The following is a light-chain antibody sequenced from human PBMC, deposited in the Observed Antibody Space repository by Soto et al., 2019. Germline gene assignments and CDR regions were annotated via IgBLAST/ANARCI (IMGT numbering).Light chain of an antibody. J-gene: IGLJ1*01. Sequence: QSALTQPASVSGSPGQSITISCTGTSSDIGGYNDVSWYQQHPGKAPKVMIYEVSNRPSGVSDRFSGSKSGNTASLTISGLQAEDEADYYCSSYVGATTRVFGTGTKLTVL. V-gene: IGLV2-14*01. CDR2: EVS. CDR3: SSYVGATTRV. CDR1: SSDIGGYND.